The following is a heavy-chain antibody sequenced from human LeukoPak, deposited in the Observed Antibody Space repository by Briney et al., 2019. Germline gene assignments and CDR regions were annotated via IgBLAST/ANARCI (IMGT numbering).Heavy chain of an antibody. CDR3: ARDLGGYCSSTSCSYYYYYYMDV. V-gene: IGHV1-2*02. J-gene: IGHJ6*03. Sequence: ASVKVSCKASGYTFTGYYMHWVRQAPGQGLEWMGWINPNSGGTNYAQKFQGRVTMTRDTSISTAYMELSRLRSDDTAVYYCARDLGGYCSSTSCSYYYYYYMDVWGKGTTVTVSS. D-gene: IGHD2-2*01. CDR1: GYTFTGYY. CDR2: INPNSGGT.